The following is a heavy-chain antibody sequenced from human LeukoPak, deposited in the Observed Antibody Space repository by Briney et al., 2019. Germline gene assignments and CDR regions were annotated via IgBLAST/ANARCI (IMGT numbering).Heavy chain of an antibody. CDR3: ARSGTRRWEPSYYFDY. Sequence: SETLCLTCAVYGGSFSGYYWSWIRQPPGKGLEWIGEINHSGSTNYNPSLKSRVTISVDTSKNQFSLKLSSVSAADTAVYYCARSGTRRWEPSYYFDYWGQGTLVTVSS. V-gene: IGHV4-34*01. CDR1: GGSFSGYY. J-gene: IGHJ4*02. D-gene: IGHD1-26*01. CDR2: INHSGST.